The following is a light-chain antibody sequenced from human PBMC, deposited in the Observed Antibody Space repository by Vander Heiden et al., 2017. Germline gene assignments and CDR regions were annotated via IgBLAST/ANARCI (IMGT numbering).Light chain of an antibody. CDR2: DAS. V-gene: IGKV3-11*01. Sequence: IVLTQPPATLSLSAGARATLSCRASQSVSSYLAWYQQKPGQAPRLLIYDASNRATGIPARCSGSASGTEFTLTSSSLEPEDFTVYYCQRRSDWPLTCGGGTKVEMK. CDR3: QRRSDWPLT. CDR1: QSVSSY. J-gene: IGKJ4*01.